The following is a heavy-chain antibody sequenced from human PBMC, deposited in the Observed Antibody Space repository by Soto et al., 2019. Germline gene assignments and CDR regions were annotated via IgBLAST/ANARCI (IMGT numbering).Heavy chain of an antibody. D-gene: IGHD6-6*01. Sequence: GEALKISCKGSGCSFTSYWIVLVRQMPGKSLEWMVIIYPGDSDTRYSPSFQGQVTISADKSISTAYLQWSSLKASDTAMYYCATHDYSKAARHNWLDPWGQGTLVTVSS. V-gene: IGHV5-51*01. CDR3: ATHDYSKAARHNWLDP. CDR1: GCSFTSYW. J-gene: IGHJ5*02. CDR2: IYPGDSDT.